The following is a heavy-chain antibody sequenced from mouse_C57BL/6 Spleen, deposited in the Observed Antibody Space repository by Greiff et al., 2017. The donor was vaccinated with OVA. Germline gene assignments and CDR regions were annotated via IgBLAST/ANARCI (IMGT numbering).Heavy chain of an antibody. V-gene: IGHV1-50*01. Sequence: QVQLQQPGAELVKPGASVKLSCKASGYTFTSYWMQWVNQRPGQGLEWIGEIDPSDSYTHYNQQFKGKSTLTVDTSSSTAYMQLSSLTSEDSAVDYCARSGYYDTYYYALGYWGQGTSVTVAS. J-gene: IGHJ4*01. CDR2: IDPSDSYT. CDR1: GYTFTSYW. D-gene: IGHD2-4*01. CDR3: ARSGYYDTYYYALGY.